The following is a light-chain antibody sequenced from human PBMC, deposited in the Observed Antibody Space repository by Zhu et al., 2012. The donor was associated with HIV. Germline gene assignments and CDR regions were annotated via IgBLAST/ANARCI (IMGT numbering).Light chain of an antibody. Sequence: IVLTQSPATLSLSPGERATVSCRASRSVSSFLAWYQQQPGQAPRLLIYDASKRAAGIPPSFSGSGSGTDFTLTISSLEPEDFALYYCQQRVNWPLTFGGGTKVEIK. CDR3: QQRVNWPLT. CDR1: RSVSSF. V-gene: IGKV3-11*01. CDR2: DAS. J-gene: IGKJ4*01.